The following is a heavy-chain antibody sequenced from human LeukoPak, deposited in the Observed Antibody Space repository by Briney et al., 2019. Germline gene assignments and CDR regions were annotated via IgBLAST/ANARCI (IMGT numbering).Heavy chain of an antibody. J-gene: IGHJ4*02. Sequence: SETLSLTCTVSGGSISSYYWSWIRQPPGKGLEWIGYIYYSGSTYYNPSLKSRVTISVDTSKNQFSLKLSSVTAADTAVYYCARYHYYDSSGLDYWGQGTLVTVSS. V-gene: IGHV4-59*08. CDR2: IYYSGST. D-gene: IGHD3-22*01. CDR1: GGSISSYY. CDR3: ARYHYYDSSGLDY.